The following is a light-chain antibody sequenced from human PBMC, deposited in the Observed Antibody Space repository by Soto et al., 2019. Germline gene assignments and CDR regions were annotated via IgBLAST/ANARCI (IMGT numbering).Light chain of an antibody. Sequence: IVLTQSPGTLSLSPGERATLSCRARQSISSTYLAWYQKKPGQAPRLLLYGASSRATGIPDRFSGTGSGRDFTLTISRLEPEDSAVYYCQQYGSSSFAFGPGTKVQIK. V-gene: IGKV3-20*01. CDR3: QQYGSSSFA. J-gene: IGKJ3*01. CDR1: QSISSTY. CDR2: GAS.